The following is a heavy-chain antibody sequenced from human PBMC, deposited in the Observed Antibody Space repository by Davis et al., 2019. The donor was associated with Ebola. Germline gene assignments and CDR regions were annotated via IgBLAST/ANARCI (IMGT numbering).Heavy chain of an antibody. CDR1: GFTFSSYR. V-gene: IGHV3-48*02. J-gene: IGHJ5*02. D-gene: IGHD6-19*01. Sequence: GESLKISCAASGFTFSSYRMNWVRQAPGKGLEWVSYISSSSSTIYYADSVKGRFTISRDNAKNSLYLQMNSLRDEDTAVYYCARGGSYSSGWYDNWFDPWGQGTLVTVSS. CDR2: ISSSSSTI. CDR3: ARGGSYSSGWYDNWFDP.